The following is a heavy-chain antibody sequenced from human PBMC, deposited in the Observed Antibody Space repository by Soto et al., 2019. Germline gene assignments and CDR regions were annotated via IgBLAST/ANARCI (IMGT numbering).Heavy chain of an antibody. CDR1: GYIFTNYA. CDR2: INAANGNT. J-gene: IGHJ4*02. Sequence: GASVKVSCKASGYIFTNYAMHWVRQAPGQRREWMGWINAANGNTKYSQKFQGRVTITTDTSPSTAYMELSSLRSEDTAVYYCARPPYGSGSYSSDYFDYWGQGTLVTVSS. CDR3: ARPPYGSGSYSSDYFDY. V-gene: IGHV1-3*01. D-gene: IGHD3-10*01.